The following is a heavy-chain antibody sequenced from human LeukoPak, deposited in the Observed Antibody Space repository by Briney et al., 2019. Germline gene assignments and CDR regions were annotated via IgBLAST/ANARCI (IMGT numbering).Heavy chain of an antibody. V-gene: IGHV3-30-3*01. CDR2: ISYDGSNK. Sequence: GGSLRLSCAASGFTFSSHAMHWVRQAPGKGLEWVAVISYDGSNKYYADSVKGRFTISRDNSKNTLYLQMNSLRAEDTAVYYCARVPIRDYYYYGMDVWGQGTTVTVSS. CDR1: GFTFSSHA. J-gene: IGHJ6*02. CDR3: ARVPIRDYYYYGMDV.